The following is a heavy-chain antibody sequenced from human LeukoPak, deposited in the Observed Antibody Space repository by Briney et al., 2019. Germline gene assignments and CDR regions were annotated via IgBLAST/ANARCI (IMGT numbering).Heavy chain of an antibody. CDR2: VYYTGGA. CDR3: ARDSENNSGRFLYFDN. D-gene: IGHD6-19*01. CDR1: GDSISSTGYY. V-gene: IGHV4-39*07. J-gene: IGHJ4*02. Sequence: SETLSLTCTVSGDSISSTGYYWGWIRQPPGKGLEWIGSVYYTGGAYYNPSLKSRVTISVDRSKNQFSLKLRSVTAADTAVYYCARDSENNSGRFLYFDNWGQGTLVTVSS.